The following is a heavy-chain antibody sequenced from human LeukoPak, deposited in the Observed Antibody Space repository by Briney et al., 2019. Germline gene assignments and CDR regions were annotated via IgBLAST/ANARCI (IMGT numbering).Heavy chain of an antibody. CDR3: ARDKGGSSWYWFDP. D-gene: IGHD6-13*01. Sequence: GGSLRLSCAASGFTFSSYGMHWVRQAPGKGLEWVAFIRYDGSNKYYADSVNDRFTISRDNSKNTLYLQMNSLRAEDTAVYYCARDKGGSSWYWFDPWGQGTLVTVSS. J-gene: IGHJ5*02. CDR2: IRYDGSNK. V-gene: IGHV3-30*02. CDR1: GFTFSSYG.